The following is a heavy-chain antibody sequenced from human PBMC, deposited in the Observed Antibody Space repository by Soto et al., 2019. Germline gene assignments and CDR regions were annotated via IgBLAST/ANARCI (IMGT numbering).Heavy chain of an antibody. J-gene: IGHJ6*02. CDR2: ISHDGGS. Sequence: VQLQQWGAGLLRPSETLSLTCAFYGGSYDDFYWSRVRQSRGKGLEWVGEISHDGGSNYSPSLARRVSISVDMTKNQFSLHLRSVTAADTGLYYCARGQLVWYGDLTPYHRDMDVWGQGTTVNAAS. CDR1: GGSYDDFY. CDR3: ARGQLVWYGDLTPYHRDMDV. D-gene: IGHD3-10*01. V-gene: IGHV4-34*02.